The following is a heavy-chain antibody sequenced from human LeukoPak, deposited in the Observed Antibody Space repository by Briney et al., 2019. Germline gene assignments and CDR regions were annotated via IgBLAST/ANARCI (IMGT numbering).Heavy chain of an antibody. CDR1: GFTFSSYA. CDR2: ISGSGGST. D-gene: IGHD3-22*01. CDR3: AKDINYYDSSGYYF. V-gene: IGHV3-23*01. Sequence: GGSLRLSCVASGFTFSSYAMSWVRQAPGKGLEWVSGISGSGGSTYYADSVKGRFTISRDNSKNTLYLQMNSLRAEDTAVYYCAKDINYYDSSGYYFWGQGTLVTVSS. J-gene: IGHJ4*02.